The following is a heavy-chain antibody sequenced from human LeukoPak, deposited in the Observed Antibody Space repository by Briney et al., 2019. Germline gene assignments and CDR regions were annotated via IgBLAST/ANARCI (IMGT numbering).Heavy chain of an antibody. CDR3: ARALYCSGGSCYADH. J-gene: IGHJ4*02. D-gene: IGHD2-15*01. CDR2: ISAYNGNT. V-gene: IGHV1-18*01. CDR1: GYTFTSYG. Sequence: ASVKVSCKASGYTFTSYGISWVRQAPGQGLKWMGWISAYNGNTNYAQKLQGRVTMTTDTSTSTAYMELRSLRSDDTAVYYCARALYCSGGSCYADHWGQGTLVTVSS.